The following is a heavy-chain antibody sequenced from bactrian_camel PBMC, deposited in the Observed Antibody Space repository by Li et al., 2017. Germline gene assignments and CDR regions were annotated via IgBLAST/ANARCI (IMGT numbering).Heavy chain of an antibody. J-gene: IGHJ4*01. CDR1: GYTYSSIC. CDR2: IYIAFRPDDQRI. Sequence: HVQLVESGGGSVQAGGSLRLSCAASGYTYSSICMGWFRQAPGKEREAVANIYIAFRPDDQRIYYADSVKGRFTISQDSARNTVYLQMNNLQPEDTATYYCAEGRGSRGEHCYSLNYWGQGTQVTVS. D-gene: IGHD6*01. V-gene: IGHV3S1*01. CDR3: AEGRGSRGEHCYSLNY.